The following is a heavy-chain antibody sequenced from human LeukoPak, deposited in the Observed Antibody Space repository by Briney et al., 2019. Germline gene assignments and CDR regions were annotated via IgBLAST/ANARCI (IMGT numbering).Heavy chain of an antibody. CDR3: ARLEGYYDSSGPTWYFDL. CDR2: IYYSGST. Sequence: SETLSLTCTVSGGSISSYYWSWIRQPPGKGLEWIGYIYYSGSTNYNPSLKSRVTISVDTSKNQFSLKLSSVTAADTAVYYCARLEGYYDSSGPTWYFDLWGRGTLVTVSS. CDR1: GGSISSYY. J-gene: IGHJ2*01. V-gene: IGHV4-59*08. D-gene: IGHD3-22*01.